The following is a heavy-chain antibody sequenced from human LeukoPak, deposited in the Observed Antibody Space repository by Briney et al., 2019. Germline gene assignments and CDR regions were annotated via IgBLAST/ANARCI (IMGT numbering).Heavy chain of an antibody. V-gene: IGHV1-18*04. J-gene: IGHJ4*02. Sequence: ASVKVSCKASGYTFSNYVITWVRQAPGQGLEWIGWLSAYNGNTNYAQKLQDRVTMTTDTSTDTAYMELRSLRSDDTAVYYCARVGYCSSTGCYNSDYWGQGTLVTVSS. CDR3: ARVGYCSSTGCYNSDY. CDR2: LSAYNGNT. D-gene: IGHD2-2*03. CDR1: GYTFSNYV.